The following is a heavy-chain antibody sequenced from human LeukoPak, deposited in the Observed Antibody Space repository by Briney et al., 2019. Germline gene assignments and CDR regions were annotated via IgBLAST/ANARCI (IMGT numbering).Heavy chain of an antibody. Sequence: GASVKVSCKASGYTFTSYGSSWVRQAPAQGVEWMGWSSAYNGNTNYAQKLRGGVTITTDTSTSTAYMELRSLRSDDTAVYYCARDCSGGSCYWGIDDWGQGTLVTVSS. J-gene: IGHJ4*02. CDR2: SSAYNGNT. D-gene: IGHD2-15*01. CDR3: ARDCSGGSCYWGIDD. CDR1: GYTFTSYG. V-gene: IGHV1-18*01.